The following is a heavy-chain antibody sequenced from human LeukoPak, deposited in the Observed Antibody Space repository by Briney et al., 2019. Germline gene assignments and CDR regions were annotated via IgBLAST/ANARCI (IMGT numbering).Heavy chain of an antibody. CDR3: ARDRGSSWYHYFDY. D-gene: IGHD6-13*01. V-gene: IGHV4-59*01. J-gene: IGHJ4*02. Sequence: KPSETLSLTCTVSGGSLSSYYWSWIRQPPGKGLEWIGYIYYSGSTNYNPSLKSRVTISADTSKNQFPLKLSSVTAADTAVYYCARDRGSSWYHYFDYWGQGTLVTVSS. CDR2: IYYSGST. CDR1: GGSLSSYY.